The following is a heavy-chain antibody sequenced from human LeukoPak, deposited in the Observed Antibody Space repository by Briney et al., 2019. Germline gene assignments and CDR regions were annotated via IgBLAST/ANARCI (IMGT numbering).Heavy chain of an antibody. Sequence: PGGSLRLSCAASGFTFNNYAMHWVRQAPGKGLEWVAVISYDGNNKYYADSVKGRFTISRDNSKNTLYLQMNSLTVADTAVYYCARVPRGERNAFDMWGQGTMVIVSS. V-gene: IGHV3-30-3*01. CDR3: ARVPRGERNAFDM. J-gene: IGHJ3*02. D-gene: IGHD1-1*01. CDR2: ISYDGNNK. CDR1: GFTFNNYA.